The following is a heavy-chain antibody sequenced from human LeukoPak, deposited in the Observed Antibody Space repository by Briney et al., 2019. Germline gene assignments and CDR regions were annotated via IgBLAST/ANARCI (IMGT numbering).Heavy chain of an antibody. D-gene: IGHD1-26*01. CDR2: IYHSGGT. CDR1: GGSISSGGYS. J-gene: IGHJ4*02. V-gene: IGHV4-30-2*01. Sequence: SETLSLTCAVSGGSISSGGYSWSWLRQPPGTGLEWIGYIYHSGGTYYNPSLKSRVTISVDRSKNQFSLKLSSVTAADTAVYYCATANRHSGSYYAYWGQGTLVTVSS. CDR3: ATANRHSGSYYAY.